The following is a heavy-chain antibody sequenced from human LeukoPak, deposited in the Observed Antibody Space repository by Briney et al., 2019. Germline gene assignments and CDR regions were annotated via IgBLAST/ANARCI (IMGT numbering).Heavy chain of an antibody. V-gene: IGHV3-30*18. CDR3: AKAQLNYDILTGYYADPDAFDI. CDR2: ISDDGSNK. D-gene: IGHD3-9*01. Sequence: AGGSLRLSCAASGFTFSSYSMNWVRQAPGKGLEWVAVISDDGSNKHYTDSVKGRFTISRDNSKNTMLLQMNSLRAEDTAVYYCAKAQLNYDILTGYYADPDAFDIWGQGTMVTVSS. CDR1: GFTFSSYS. J-gene: IGHJ3*02.